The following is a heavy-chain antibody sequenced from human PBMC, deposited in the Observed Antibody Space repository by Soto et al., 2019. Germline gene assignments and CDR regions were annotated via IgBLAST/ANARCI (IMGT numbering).Heavy chain of an antibody. CDR3: ARSPVRVLVPAAINWFDP. CDR1: GYTFTGYY. J-gene: IGHJ5*02. Sequence: ASVKVSCKASGYTFTGYYMHWVRQAPGQGLEWMGWINPNSGGTNYAQKFQSWVTMTRDTSISTAYMELSSLRSEDTAVFYCARSPVRVLVPAAINWFDPWGQGTLVTVSS. D-gene: IGHD2-2*01. V-gene: IGHV1-2*04. CDR2: INPNSGGT.